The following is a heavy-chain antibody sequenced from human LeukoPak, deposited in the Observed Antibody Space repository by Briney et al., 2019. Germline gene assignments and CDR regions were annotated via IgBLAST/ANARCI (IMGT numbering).Heavy chain of an antibody. J-gene: IGHJ4*02. Sequence: SETLSLTCAVYGGSFSGYYWSWIRQPPGKGLEWIGEINHSGSTNYNPSLKSRVTISVDTSKNQFSLKLSSVTAADTAVYYCASHCDSSGYGRRWYFDYWGQGTLVTVSS. CDR1: GGSFSGYY. D-gene: IGHD3-22*01. CDR3: ASHCDSSGYGRRWYFDY. CDR2: INHSGST. V-gene: IGHV4-34*01.